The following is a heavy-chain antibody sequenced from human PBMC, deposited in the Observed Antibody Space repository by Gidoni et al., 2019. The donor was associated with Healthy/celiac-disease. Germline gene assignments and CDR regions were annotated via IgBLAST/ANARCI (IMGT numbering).Heavy chain of an antibody. Sequence: QVQLVQSEAEVKKHGSSGKVSCKAAGSTFSSYAITWVRQAPGQGLEWMGAIIPIFGTANYAQKFQGRVTITADESTSTAYMELSSLRSEDTAVYYCARDTVTTNLYYYYGMDVWGQGTTVTVSS. CDR2: IIPIFGTA. J-gene: IGHJ6*02. CDR3: ARDTVTTNLYYYYGMDV. CDR1: GSTFSSYA. V-gene: IGHV1-69*01. D-gene: IGHD4-17*01.